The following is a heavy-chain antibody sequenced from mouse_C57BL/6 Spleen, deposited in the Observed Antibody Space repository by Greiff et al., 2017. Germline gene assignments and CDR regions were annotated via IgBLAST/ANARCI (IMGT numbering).Heavy chain of an antibody. CDR1: GFTFSDYY. CDR2: INYDGSST. CDR3: ARDSYYSNYDYYAMDY. Sequence: EVKVVESEGGLVQPGSSMKLSCTASGFTFSDYYMAWVRQVPEKGLEWVANINYDGSSTYYLDSLKSRFIISRDNAKNILYLQMSSLKSEDTATYYCARDSYYSNYDYYAMDYWGQGTSVTVSS. D-gene: IGHD2-5*01. J-gene: IGHJ4*01. V-gene: IGHV5-16*01.